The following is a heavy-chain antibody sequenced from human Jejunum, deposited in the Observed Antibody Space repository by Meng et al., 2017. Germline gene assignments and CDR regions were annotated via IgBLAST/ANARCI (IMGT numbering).Heavy chain of an antibody. J-gene: IGHJ4*02. V-gene: IGHV4-61*01. CDR3: ARVILYSGSYYFDF. D-gene: IGHD1-26*01. CDR1: GDSVSSDNYY. Sequence: QVQLQESGPGLGRPSETLSLTCIVSGDSVSSDNYYWSWIRQSPGQGLEWIGYVYYSGHTNYNPSLKRRVTISIDKSTNQFSLRLSSVTAADTAVYYCARVILYSGSYYFDFWGQGTLVTVSS. CDR2: VYYSGHT.